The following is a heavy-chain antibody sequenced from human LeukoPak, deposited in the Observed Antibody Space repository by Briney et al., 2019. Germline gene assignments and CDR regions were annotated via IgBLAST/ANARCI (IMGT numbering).Heavy chain of an antibody. V-gene: IGHV1-18*01. CDR3: ARVLYDFWSGYYAMYPEDAFDI. Sequence: ASVKVSCKASGYTFSSYGITWVRQAPGQGLEWMGWINPYYGNTNYAQNLQGRVTMTTDTSTSTAYMELRSLKSDDTAVYYCARVLYDFWSGYYAMYPEDAFDIWGQGTMVTVSS. CDR1: GYTFSSYG. J-gene: IGHJ3*02. CDR2: INPYYGNT. D-gene: IGHD3-3*01.